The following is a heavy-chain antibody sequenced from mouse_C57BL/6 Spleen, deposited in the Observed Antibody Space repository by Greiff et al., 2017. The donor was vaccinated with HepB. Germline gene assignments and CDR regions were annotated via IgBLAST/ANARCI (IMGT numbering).Heavy chain of an antibody. CDR1: GYTFTSYW. CDR3: ASHITTVVAHWYFDV. J-gene: IGHJ1*03. CDR2: IDPNSGGT. D-gene: IGHD1-1*01. Sequence: VQLQQPGAELVKPGASVKLSCKASGYTFTSYWMHWVKQRPGRGLEWIGRIDPNSGGTKYNEKFKSKATLTVDKPSSTAYMQLSSLTSEDSAVYYCASHITTVVAHWYFDVWGTGTTVTVSS. V-gene: IGHV1-72*01.